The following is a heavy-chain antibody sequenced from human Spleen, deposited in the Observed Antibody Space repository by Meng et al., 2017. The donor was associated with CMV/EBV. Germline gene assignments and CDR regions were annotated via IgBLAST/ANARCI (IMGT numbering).Heavy chain of an antibody. J-gene: IGHJ6*02. Sequence: ASVKVSCKASGYTFTNYGISWVRQAPGQGLEWMGWINAYNGNTTYAQRLQGRVTMTTDTSTSTAYMELRSLRSDDTAVYYCAREGYGDDYYYYGMDVWGQGTTVTVSS. CDR3: AREGYGDDYYYYGMDV. CDR2: INAYNGNT. D-gene: IGHD4-17*01. CDR1: GYTFTNYG. V-gene: IGHV1-18*01.